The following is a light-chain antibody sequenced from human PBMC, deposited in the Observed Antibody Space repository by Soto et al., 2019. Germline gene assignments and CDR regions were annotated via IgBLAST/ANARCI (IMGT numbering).Light chain of an antibody. V-gene: IGKV3-20*01. CDR3: QHYDASPWT. J-gene: IGKJ1*01. CDR2: GAS. Sequence: EIVLTQSPGTLSLSPGERATLSCRASQSIRSIYLAWYQQKSGQAPRLLIFGASTRMTGIPDRFSGSGSGTDFTLTINRLEPEDFAVYYCQHYDASPWTFGQGTKVEIK. CDR1: QSIRSIY.